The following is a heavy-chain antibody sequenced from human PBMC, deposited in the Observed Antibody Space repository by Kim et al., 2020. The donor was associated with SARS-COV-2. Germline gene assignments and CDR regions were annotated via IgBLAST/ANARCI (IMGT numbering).Heavy chain of an antibody. CDR2: SGST. CDR3: ARNNALDI. J-gene: IGHJ3*02. V-gene: IGHV4-59*01. Sequence: SGSTNYTPSPKSRVTISLDTSKNQFSLKLNSVTAADTAVYYCARNNALDIWGQGTMVTVSS.